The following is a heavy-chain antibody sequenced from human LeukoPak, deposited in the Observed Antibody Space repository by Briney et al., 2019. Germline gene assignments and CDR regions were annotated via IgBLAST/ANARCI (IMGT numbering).Heavy chain of an antibody. J-gene: IGHJ4*02. V-gene: IGHV1-58*02. Sequence: TSVKVSCKASGFTFTSSAMQWVRQARGQRLEWIGWIVVGRGNTNYAQKFQERVTITRDMSTSTAYMELSSLRSEDTAVYYCAAVHTYYHDSSGYLSDYWGQGTLVTVSS. CDR1: GFTFTSSA. CDR3: AAVHTYYHDSSGYLSDY. D-gene: IGHD3-22*01. CDR2: IVVGRGNT.